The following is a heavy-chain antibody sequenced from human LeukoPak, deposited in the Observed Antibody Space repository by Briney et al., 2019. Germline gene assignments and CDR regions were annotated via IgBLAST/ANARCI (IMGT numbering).Heavy chain of an antibody. Sequence: SQTLSLTCAISGDSVSSNSVAWNWIRQSPSRGLEWLGRTYRGYNEYSVAVKSRITVPPHTSNHQFSPQLSSLTPEDPAVYYCQSGQHTSFDIWGQGTMVTVSS. J-gene: IGHJ3*02. CDR1: GDSVSSNSVA. CDR3: QSGQHTSFDI. V-gene: IGHV6-1*01. CDR2: TYRGYN. D-gene: IGHD1-1*01.